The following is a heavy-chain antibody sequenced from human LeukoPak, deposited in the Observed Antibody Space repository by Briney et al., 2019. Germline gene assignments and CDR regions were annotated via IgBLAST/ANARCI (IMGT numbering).Heavy chain of an antibody. V-gene: IGHV3-23*01. Sequence: PGGSLRLSCAASGFTFSSYAMSWVRQAPGKGLEWVSAISGSGGSTYYADSVKGRFTISRDNSKNTLYLQMNSLRAEDTAVYYCAKDRKQGSITIFGVVFDYWGQGTLVTVSS. J-gene: IGHJ4*02. CDR3: AKDRKQGSITIFGVVFDY. CDR1: GFTFSSYA. CDR2: ISGSGGST. D-gene: IGHD3-3*01.